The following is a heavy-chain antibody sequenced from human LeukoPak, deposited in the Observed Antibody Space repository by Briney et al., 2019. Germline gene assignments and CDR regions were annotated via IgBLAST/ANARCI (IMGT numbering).Heavy chain of an antibody. J-gene: IGHJ3*02. CDR3: AGIVGPWHDAFDI. CDR2: IYNSGRT. Sequence: PSETLSLTCSVSGGSFSNYYWSWIRQPPGKGLEWIGYIYNSGRTNYNPSLKSRVTISVDTSKKKFSLKLSSVTAADTAVYYCAGIVGPWHDAFDIWGQGTMVIVSS. D-gene: IGHD1-26*01. CDR1: GGSFSNYY. V-gene: IGHV4-59*01.